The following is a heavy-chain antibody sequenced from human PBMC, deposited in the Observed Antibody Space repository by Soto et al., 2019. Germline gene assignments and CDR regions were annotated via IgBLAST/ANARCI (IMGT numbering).Heavy chain of an antibody. J-gene: IGHJ6*02. Sequence: PSETLSLTCAVYGGSFSGYYWSWIRQPPGKGLEWIGEINHSGSTNYNPSLKSRVTISVDTSKNQFSLKLSSVTAADTAVYYCARVYDSSGYYFRATSYYGMDVWGQGTTVTVSS. CDR2: INHSGST. CDR3: ARVYDSSGYYFRATSYYGMDV. D-gene: IGHD3-22*01. CDR1: GGSFSGYY. V-gene: IGHV4-34*01.